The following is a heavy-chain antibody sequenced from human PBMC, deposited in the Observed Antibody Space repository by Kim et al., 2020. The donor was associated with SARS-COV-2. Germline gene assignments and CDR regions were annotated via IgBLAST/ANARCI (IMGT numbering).Heavy chain of an antibody. D-gene: IGHD3-9*01. V-gene: IGHV4-34*01. J-gene: IGHJ6*02. Sequence: SRVTISVDTAKNQFSLKLSSVTAADTAVYYCARVHFDWLAIYYYYGMDVWGQGTTVTVSS. CDR3: ARVHFDWLAIYYYYGMDV.